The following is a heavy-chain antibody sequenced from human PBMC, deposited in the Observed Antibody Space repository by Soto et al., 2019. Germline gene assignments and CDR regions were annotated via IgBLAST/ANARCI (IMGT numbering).Heavy chain of an antibody. Sequence: QVQLMQSGAEVKKPGASVKVSCEASGYTFTCCGISWVRQAPGQGLEWMGWISAYNGNTYYAQKFLGRVTMTTDASTSTAYMELRSLRSDDTAVYYCARDTTQGWFDPWGQGTLVTVSS. D-gene: IGHD1-26*01. CDR3: ARDTTQGWFDP. CDR1: GYTFTCCG. CDR2: ISAYNGNT. J-gene: IGHJ5*02. V-gene: IGHV1-18*01.